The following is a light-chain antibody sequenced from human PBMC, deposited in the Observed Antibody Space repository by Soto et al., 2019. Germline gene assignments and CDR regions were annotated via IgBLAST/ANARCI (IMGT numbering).Light chain of an antibody. CDR2: ATS. CDR3: LQDYSYPRS. Sequence: AIQMTQSPSSLSASVGDRVTIICRASQGIRNDLGWYQQRPGKAPKLLIYATSNLHSGVPSRFSGSGSGTDFTLTISSLQPEDFATYYCLQDYSYPRSFGQGTKVEIK. V-gene: IGKV1-6*01. J-gene: IGKJ1*01. CDR1: QGIRND.